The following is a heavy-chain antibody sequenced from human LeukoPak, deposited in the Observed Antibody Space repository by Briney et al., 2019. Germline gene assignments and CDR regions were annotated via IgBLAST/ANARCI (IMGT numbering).Heavy chain of an antibody. CDR3: AGSVPAPKEFAY. J-gene: IGHJ4*02. Sequence: SETLSLTCTVSNGSISTYYWSWIRQPPGKGLEGIGYIYTSGTTNYNPSLKSRVTISADTSKNHFSLKLNSVTAADTAVYYCAGSVPAPKEFAYWGQGTLVTVAS. V-gene: IGHV4-4*09. CDR1: NGSISTYY. CDR2: IYTSGTT. D-gene: IGHD2-2*01.